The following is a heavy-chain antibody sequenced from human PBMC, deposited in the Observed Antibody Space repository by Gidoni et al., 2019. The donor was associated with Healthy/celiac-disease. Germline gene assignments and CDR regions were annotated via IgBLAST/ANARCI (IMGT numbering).Heavy chain of an antibody. CDR1: GYTFPSYY. Sequence: QVQLVQSGAEVKKPGASVKVSCTASGYTFPSYYMHVVRQDPGKWLEWMGIIKPSGGSTSYEQKFQGRVTMTRDTSTSTVYMELSSLRSEDTAVYYCATSRIRYSSALSVFDYWGQGTLVTVSS. CDR2: IKPSGGST. J-gene: IGHJ4*02. CDR3: ATSRIRYSSALSVFDY. V-gene: IGHV1-46*01. D-gene: IGHD6-19*01.